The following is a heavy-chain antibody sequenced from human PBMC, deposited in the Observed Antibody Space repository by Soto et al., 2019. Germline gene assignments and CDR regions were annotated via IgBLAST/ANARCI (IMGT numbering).Heavy chain of an antibody. CDR3: AKDTHIVVVPAIPNFDY. D-gene: IGHD2-21*02. Sequence: EVQLLESGGGLVQPGGSLRLSCAASGFTFSSYAMSWVRQAPGKGLEWVSAISGSGGSTYYADSVKGRFTISRDNSKNTLYLQMNSLRAEDTAVYYCAKDTHIVVVPAIPNFDYWGQGTLVTVSS. CDR1: GFTFSSYA. J-gene: IGHJ4*02. V-gene: IGHV3-23*01. CDR2: ISGSGGST.